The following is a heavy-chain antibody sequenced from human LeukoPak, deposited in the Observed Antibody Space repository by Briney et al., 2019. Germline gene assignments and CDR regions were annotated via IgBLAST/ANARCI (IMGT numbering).Heavy chain of an antibody. CDR2: IKQDGSEK. Sequence: PGGSLRLSCAASEFTFSSYWMSWVRQAPGKGLEWVANIKQDGSEKYYVDSVKGRFTISRDNGKNSLYLQMNSLRVEDMAVYYCARGGELLLLDWGQGTLATVSS. D-gene: IGHD3-10*01. CDR3: ARGGELLLLD. CDR1: EFTFSSYW. V-gene: IGHV3-7*04. J-gene: IGHJ4*02.